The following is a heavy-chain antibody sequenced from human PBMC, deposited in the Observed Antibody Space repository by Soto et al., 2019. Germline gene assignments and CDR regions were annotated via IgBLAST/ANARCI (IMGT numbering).Heavy chain of an antibody. CDR2: INLNSGGT. CDR3: ARPITPYSSSAGFDL. V-gene: IGHV1-2*02. CDR1: GYTFTGYY. D-gene: IGHD6-6*01. Sequence: ASVKVSCKASGYTFTGYYIHWVRQAPGQGLEWMGWINLNSGGTNYAQKFQGRITMTRDASISTAYMEVTRVRPDDTAVYYCARPITPYSSSAGFDLWGQGTLVTV. J-gene: IGHJ5*02.